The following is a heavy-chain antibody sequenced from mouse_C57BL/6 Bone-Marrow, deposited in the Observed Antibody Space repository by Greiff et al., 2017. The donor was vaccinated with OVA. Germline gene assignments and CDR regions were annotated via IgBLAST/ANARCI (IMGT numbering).Heavy chain of an antibody. Sequence: EVKLMESGGDLVKPGGSLKLSCAASGFTFSSYGMSWVRQTPDKRLEWVATISSGGSYTYYPDSVKGRFTISRDNAKNTLYLQMSSLKSEDTAMYYCARNYDYGSTFYAMDYWGQGTSVTVSS. J-gene: IGHJ4*01. V-gene: IGHV5-6*01. CDR1: GFTFSSYG. CDR3: ARNYDYGSTFYAMDY. D-gene: IGHD1-1*01. CDR2: ISSGGSYT.